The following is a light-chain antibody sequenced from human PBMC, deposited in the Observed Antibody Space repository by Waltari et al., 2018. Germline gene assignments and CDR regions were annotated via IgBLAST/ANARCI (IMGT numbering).Light chain of an antibody. V-gene: IGKV1-5*03. CDR1: QSISNW. CDR3: QQYNVYSLT. CDR2: TTS. Sequence: DIQMTQSPSTLSASVGDRVTITCRASQSISNWLAWYQQQPGKAPKFLIYTTSNLESGVPSRFSGSGSGTEFTLTISSLQPDDFATYYCQQYNVYSLTFGGGTKVEIK. J-gene: IGKJ4*01.